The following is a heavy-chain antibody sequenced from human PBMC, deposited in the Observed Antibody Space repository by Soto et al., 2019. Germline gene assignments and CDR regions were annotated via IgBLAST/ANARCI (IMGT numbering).Heavy chain of an antibody. V-gene: IGHV1-3*01. CDR1: GYTFTNYA. CDR2: INAGNGNT. Sequence: ASVKVSCKASGYTFTNYAMHWVRQAPGQRPEWMGWINAGNGNTKFSQRFQGRVTITRDTSANIAYMELSSLTSEDTAVYYCARSYVWGSYRYSPYYYFEYWGQGTLVTVSS. D-gene: IGHD3-16*02. J-gene: IGHJ4*02. CDR3: ARSYVWGSYRYSPYYYFEY.